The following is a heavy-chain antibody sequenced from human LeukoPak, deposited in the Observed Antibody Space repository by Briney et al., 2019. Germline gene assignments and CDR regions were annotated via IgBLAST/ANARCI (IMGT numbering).Heavy chain of an antibody. CDR2: IYTSGTT. J-gene: IGHJ6*03. CDR3: ARAHWFVDYYYYMDV. Sequence: SETLSLTCTVSGGSMNSGNYYWSWIRQPAGKALEWIGRIYTSGTTSYRPSLQSRVTISIDTSKNQFSLKLNSMTAADTAVYYCARAHWFVDYYYYMDVWGKGAPVTVSS. V-gene: IGHV4-61*02. CDR1: GGSMNSGNYY. D-gene: IGHD3-10*01.